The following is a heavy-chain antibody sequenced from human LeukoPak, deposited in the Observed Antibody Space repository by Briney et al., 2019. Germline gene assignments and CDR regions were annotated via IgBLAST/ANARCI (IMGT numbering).Heavy chain of an antibody. V-gene: IGHV3-74*01. CDR3: VREYTSSSGRAFDY. CDR1: GFTFSSYW. Sequence: PGGSLRLSCAASGFTFSSYWMHWVRQAPGKGLVWVSRINSAGNITTYADSVKGRFTISRDNAKNTLYLQMNSLRAEDTAVYYCVREYTSSSGRAFDYWGQGTLVTVSS. D-gene: IGHD6-6*01. J-gene: IGHJ4*02. CDR2: INSAGNIT.